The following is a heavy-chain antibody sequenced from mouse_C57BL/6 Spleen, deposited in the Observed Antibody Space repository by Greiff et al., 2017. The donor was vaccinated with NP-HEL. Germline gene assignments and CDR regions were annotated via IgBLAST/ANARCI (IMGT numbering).Heavy chain of an antibody. J-gene: IGHJ4*01. CDR3: TRVLYNYYAMDD. CDR2: ISSGGDYI. D-gene: IGHD2-12*01. V-gene: IGHV5-9-1*02. CDR1: GFTFSSYA. Sequence: EVQGVESGEGLVKPGGSLKLSCAASGFTFSSYAMSWVRQTPEKRLEWVAYISSGGDYIYYADTVKGRFTISRDNARNTLYLQMSSLKSEDTAMYYCTRVLYNYYAMDDWGQGTSVTVSS.